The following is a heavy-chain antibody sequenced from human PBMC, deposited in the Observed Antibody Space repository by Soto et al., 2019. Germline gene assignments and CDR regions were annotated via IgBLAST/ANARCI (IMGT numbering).Heavy chain of an antibody. CDR1: GYTFTSYG. V-gene: IGHV1-18*01. D-gene: IGHD5-12*01. CDR3: ARGYSGYDFKYYYGMDV. CDR2: ISAYNGNT. J-gene: IGHJ6*02. Sequence: QVQLVQSGAEVKKPGASVKVSCKASGYTFTSYGISWVRQAPGQVLEWMGWISAYNGNTNYAQKLQGRVTMTTDTSTSTAYMELRSLRSDDTAVYYCARGYSGYDFKYYYGMDVWGQGTTVTVSS.